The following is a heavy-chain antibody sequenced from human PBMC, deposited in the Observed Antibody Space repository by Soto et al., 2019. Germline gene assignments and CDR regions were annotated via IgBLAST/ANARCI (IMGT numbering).Heavy chain of an antibody. D-gene: IGHD3-22*01. CDR2: IYHSGST. V-gene: IGHV4-4*02. CDR3: ARVDYDSSGYPFDY. Sequence: QVQLQESGPGLVKPSGTLSLTCAVSGGSIRSSNWWSWVRQHPGKGLEGIGEIYHSGSTNHNPSLKRRVNISVDKSKNQFSLKLSSVTAADTAVYYCARVDYDSSGYPFDYWGQGTLVTVSS. CDR1: GGSIRSSNW. J-gene: IGHJ4*02.